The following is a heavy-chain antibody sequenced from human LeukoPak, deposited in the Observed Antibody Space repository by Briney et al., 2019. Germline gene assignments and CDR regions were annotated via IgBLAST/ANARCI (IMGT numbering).Heavy chain of an antibody. V-gene: IGHV4-34*01. CDR3: ARDHPTRGRYFDWLFPPFDY. Sequence: SETLSLTCAVYGGSFSGYYWSWIRQPPGKGLEWIGEINHSGSTNYNPSLKSRVTISVDTSKNQFSLKLSSVTAADTAVYYCARDHPTRGRYFDWLFPPFDYWGQGTLVTVSS. J-gene: IGHJ4*02. CDR1: GGSFSGYY. D-gene: IGHD3-9*01. CDR2: INHSGST.